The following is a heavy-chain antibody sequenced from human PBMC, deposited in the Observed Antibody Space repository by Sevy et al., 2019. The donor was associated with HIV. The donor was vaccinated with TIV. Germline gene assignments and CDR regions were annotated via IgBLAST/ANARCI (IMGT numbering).Heavy chain of an antibody. J-gene: IGHJ4*02. Sequence: GESLKISCKSSGYSFTSYWIGWVRQMPGKGLEWMGIIYPGDSDIRYSPSFQGQVTITADKSINTAYLKWSSLKASDSAMYYCARHRLRYCSRTSCSGGDYWGQGTLVTVSS. CDR3: ARHRLRYCSRTSCSGGDY. CDR1: GYSFTSYW. V-gene: IGHV5-51*01. D-gene: IGHD2-2*01. CDR2: IYPGDSDI.